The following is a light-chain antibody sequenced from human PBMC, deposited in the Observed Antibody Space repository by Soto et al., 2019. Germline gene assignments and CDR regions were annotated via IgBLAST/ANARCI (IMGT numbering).Light chain of an antibody. J-gene: IGKJ1*01. CDR3: QQYNNWPRT. V-gene: IGKV3-15*01. CDR2: GAS. Sequence: EIVLTQSPATLSLSPGERATLSCRASQSVSSSYLAWCQQKPGQAPRLLIYGASTRATGIPARFSGSGSGTEFTLTISSLQSEDFAVYYCQQYNNWPRTFGQGTKVDI. CDR1: QSVSSSY.